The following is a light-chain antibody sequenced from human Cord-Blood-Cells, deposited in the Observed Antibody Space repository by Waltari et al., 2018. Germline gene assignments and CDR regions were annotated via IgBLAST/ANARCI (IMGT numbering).Light chain of an antibody. Sequence: QSVLTQPPSVSAAPGQKVTISCSRSSSHIGNNYVSWYQQLPGTAPKLLIYDNNKRPSGIPALFSGSKSGTSATLGITGLQTGDEADYYCGTWDSSLSAGVFGGGTKLTVL. CDR1: SSHIGNNY. CDR3: GTWDSSLSAGV. V-gene: IGLV1-51*01. CDR2: DNN. J-gene: IGLJ3*02.